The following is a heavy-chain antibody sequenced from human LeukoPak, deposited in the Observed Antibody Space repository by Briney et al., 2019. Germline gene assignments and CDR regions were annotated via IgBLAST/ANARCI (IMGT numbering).Heavy chain of an antibody. J-gene: IGHJ3*02. V-gene: IGHV4-59*08. CDR2: IYYSGIT. CDR3: ARQRSYLWNAFDM. Sequence: SETLSLTCTVSGGSISSYYWSWIRQPPGKGLEWIAYIYYSGITDYNPSLKSRVTISVDTSKNQFSLRLTSVTAADTAVYYCARQRSYLWNAFDMGGEGTLVTVSA. CDR1: GGSISSYY. D-gene: IGHD2-21*01.